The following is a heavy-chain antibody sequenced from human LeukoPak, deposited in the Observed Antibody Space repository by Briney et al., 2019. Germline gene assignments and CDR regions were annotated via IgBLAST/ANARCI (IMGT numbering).Heavy chain of an antibody. CDR1: GFTFSSYG. J-gene: IGHJ4*02. D-gene: IGHD3-22*01. V-gene: IGHV3-33*01. CDR2: IWYDGSNK. CDR3: AREYYNSSDRGHFDY. Sequence: LLGGSLRLSCAASGFTFSSYGMHWVRQAPGKGLEWVAVIWYDGSNKYYADSVKGRFTISRDNSKNTLYLQMNSLKAEDTAVYYCAREYYNSSDRGHFDYWGQGTLVTVSS.